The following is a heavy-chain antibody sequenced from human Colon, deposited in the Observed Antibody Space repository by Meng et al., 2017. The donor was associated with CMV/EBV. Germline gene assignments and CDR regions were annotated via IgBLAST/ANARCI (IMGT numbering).Heavy chain of an antibody. CDR2: IYSVPSSI. V-gene: IGHV3-23*03. J-gene: IGHJ4*02. D-gene: IGHD4-17*01. CDR3: AGVAYDYGDRHFAY. Sequence: GESLKISCEASGFTFNMHAMNWVRQAPGKGLEWVSVIYSVPSSIYYADSVRGRFTISRDNAKTSLYLEMNNLRGEDTGVYYCAGVAYDYGDRHFAYWGQGALVTVSS. CDR1: GFTFNMHA.